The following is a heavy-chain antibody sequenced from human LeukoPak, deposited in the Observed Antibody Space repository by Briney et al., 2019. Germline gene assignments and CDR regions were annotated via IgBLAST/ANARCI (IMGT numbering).Heavy chain of an antibody. V-gene: IGHV4-59*01. D-gene: IGHD2-15*01. J-gene: IGHJ4*02. Sequence: SETLSLTCTVSGGSISSYYWSWIRQSPGKGLEWIGYIHSSGSTKYNPSLKSRVTISVDTSQNQFSLKLNSVTAADTAVYYCARDNCSGGNCYFEYYFDYWGQGTLVTVSS. CDR2: IHSSGST. CDR1: GGSISSYY. CDR3: ARDNCSGGNCYFEYYFDY.